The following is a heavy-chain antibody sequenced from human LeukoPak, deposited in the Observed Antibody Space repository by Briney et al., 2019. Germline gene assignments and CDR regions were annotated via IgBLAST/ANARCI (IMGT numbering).Heavy chain of an antibody. J-gene: IGHJ4*02. CDR1: GFTFSSYA. Sequence: PGKSLRLSCVASGFTFSSYAMLWLRQAPGKGLEGVAVISSDGTYKQYVDSVKGRFTISRDNSKDTLYLQMNSLRAEDTAVYYCARDKGRLIELPEYWGQGTLVTVSS. CDR3: ARDKGRLIELPEY. CDR2: ISSDGTYK. D-gene: IGHD2-8*01. V-gene: IGHV3-30-3*01.